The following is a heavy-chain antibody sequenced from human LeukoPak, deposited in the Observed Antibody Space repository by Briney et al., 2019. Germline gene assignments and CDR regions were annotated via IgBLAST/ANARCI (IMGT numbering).Heavy chain of an antibody. V-gene: IGHV1-8*01. CDR1: GYTFTSYD. CDR3: ARGRGEPVLRYFDWLSWPEARYDAFDI. Sequence: ASVKVSCKASGYTFTSYDINWVRQATGQGLEWMGWMNPNSGNTGYAQKFQGRVTMTRNTSISTAYMELSSLRSEDTAVYYCARGRGEPVLRYFDWLSWPEARYDAFDIWGQGTMVTVSS. J-gene: IGHJ3*02. CDR2: MNPNSGNT. D-gene: IGHD3-9*01.